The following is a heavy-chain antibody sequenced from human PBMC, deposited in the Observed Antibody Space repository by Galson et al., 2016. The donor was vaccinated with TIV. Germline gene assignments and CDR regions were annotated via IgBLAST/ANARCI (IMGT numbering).Heavy chain of an antibody. V-gene: IGHV3-30*04. Sequence: SLRLSCAASAFTVKSNYMHWVRQAPGKGLEWVAVISYDGRNQYYADSVKGRFSISRDNSKNTLYVQMNSLRTEDTAVYYCARDGYSIYVNMGTLNWYFDLWGRGTQVTVSS. J-gene: IGHJ2*01. CDR2: ISYDGRNQ. CDR3: ARDGYSIYVNMGTLNWYFDL. CDR1: AFTVKSNY. D-gene: IGHD5-12*01.